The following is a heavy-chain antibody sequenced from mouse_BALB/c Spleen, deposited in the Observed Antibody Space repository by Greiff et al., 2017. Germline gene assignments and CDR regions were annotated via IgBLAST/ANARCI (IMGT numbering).Heavy chain of an antibody. J-gene: IGHJ4*01. V-gene: IGHV2-6-7*01. D-gene: IGHD2-14*01. Sequence: QVQLQQSGPGLVAPSQSLSITCTVSGFSLTGYGVNWVRQPPGKGLEWLGMIWGDGSTDYNSALKSRLSISKDNSKSQVFLKMNSLQTDDTARYYCARDPNYYRYGNYYAMDYWGQGTSVTVSS. CDR3: ARDPNYYRYGNYYAMDY. CDR2: IWGDGST. CDR1: GFSLTGYG.